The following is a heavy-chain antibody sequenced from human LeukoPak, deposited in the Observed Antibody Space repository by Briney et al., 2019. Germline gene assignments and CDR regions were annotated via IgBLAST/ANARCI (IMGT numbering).Heavy chain of an antibody. D-gene: IGHD2-15*01. Sequence: GGSLRLSCAASGFTFSSYSMNWVRQAPGKGLEWVSSISSSSSYIYYADSVKGRFTISRDNAKNSLYLQMNSLRAEDTAVYYCARDAPIGVVVVAAPLDYWGQGTPVTVSS. CDR2: ISSSSSYI. CDR3: ARDAPIGVVVVAAPLDY. V-gene: IGHV3-21*01. CDR1: GFTFSSYS. J-gene: IGHJ4*02.